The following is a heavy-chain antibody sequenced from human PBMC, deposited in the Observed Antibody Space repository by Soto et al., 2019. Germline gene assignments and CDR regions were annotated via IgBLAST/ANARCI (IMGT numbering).Heavy chain of an antibody. Sequence: LRLSCAASGFTFSSYSMSWVRQAPGKGLEWVSSISSSSSYIYYADSVKGRFTISRDNAKNSLYLQMNSLRAEDTAVYYCARGGVSYGMDVWGQGTTATVSS. J-gene: IGHJ6*02. D-gene: IGHD3-10*01. V-gene: IGHV3-21*01. CDR3: ARGGVSYGMDV. CDR2: ISSSSSYI. CDR1: GFTFSSYS.